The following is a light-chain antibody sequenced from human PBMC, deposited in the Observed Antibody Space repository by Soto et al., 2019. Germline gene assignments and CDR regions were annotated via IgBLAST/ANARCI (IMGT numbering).Light chain of an antibody. J-gene: IGKJ5*01. CDR1: QSVRDN. CDR3: QQYNNWPPT. Sequence: DIVMKQSPDTLSGSPGARATLSCRASQSVRDNLAWYQQKPGQAPRLLIFGASTRATGIPASFSGSGSGTEFTLTISSLQSEDFAFYFCQQYNNWPPTFGQGTRLEI. V-gene: IGKV3-15*01. CDR2: GAS.